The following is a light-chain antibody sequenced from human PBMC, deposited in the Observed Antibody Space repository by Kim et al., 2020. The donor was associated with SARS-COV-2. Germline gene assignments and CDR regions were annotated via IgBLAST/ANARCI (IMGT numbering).Light chain of an antibody. CDR2: AAS. V-gene: IGKV1-8*01. CDR3: QHFFRYPRT. J-gene: IGKJ3*01. Sequence: AIRMTQSPSSLSASTGDRVTITCRASQGISSYLTWYQQKPGRAPKLLIYAASTLQSGVPSRFSGSGSGTDFTLTISCLQSEDFATYYCQHFFRYPRTFGPGTQVDI. CDR1: QGISSY.